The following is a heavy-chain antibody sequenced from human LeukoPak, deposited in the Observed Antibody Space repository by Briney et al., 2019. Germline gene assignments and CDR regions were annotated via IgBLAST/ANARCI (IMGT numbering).Heavy chain of an antibody. CDR3: ARTHYHDSSWGAEYFKH. CDR1: GFFFSSYW. CDR2: INGDGAIT. Sequence: GGSLRLSCAASGFFFSSYWMHWVRQAPGKGLVWVSRINGDGAITTYADSIKGRFTISRDNAKNTLYLQMNSLRAGDTAVYYCARTHYHDSSWGAEYFKHWGQGTLVTVSS. J-gene: IGHJ1*01. D-gene: IGHD3-22*01. V-gene: IGHV3-74*01.